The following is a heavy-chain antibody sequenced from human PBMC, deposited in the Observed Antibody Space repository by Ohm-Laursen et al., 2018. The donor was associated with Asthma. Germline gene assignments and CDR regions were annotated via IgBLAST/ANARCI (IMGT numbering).Heavy chain of an antibody. CDR2: ISFDGSNK. Sequence: SLRLSCAASGFTFSSYGMHWVRQAPGKGLEWVAVISFDGSNKYYADSVKGRFTISRDNSKNTLYLQMNSLRAEDTAIYYCAKDVLGFVAAAQDWGQGTLATVSS. V-gene: IGHV3-30*18. D-gene: IGHD6-13*01. CDR1: GFTFSSYG. J-gene: IGHJ4*02. CDR3: AKDVLGFVAAAQD.